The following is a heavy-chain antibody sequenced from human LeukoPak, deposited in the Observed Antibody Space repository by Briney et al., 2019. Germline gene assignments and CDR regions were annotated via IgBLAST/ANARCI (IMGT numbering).Heavy chain of an antibody. Sequence: GASVKVSCKASGYTFTSYDINWVRQATGQGLEWMGWMNPNSGNTGYAQKFQGRVTMTRNTSISTAYMELSSLRSEDTAVHYCARSFIAVAGGDYWGQGTLVTVSS. J-gene: IGHJ4*02. CDR2: MNPNSGNT. D-gene: IGHD6-19*01. CDR3: ARSFIAVAGGDY. CDR1: GYTFTSYD. V-gene: IGHV1-8*01.